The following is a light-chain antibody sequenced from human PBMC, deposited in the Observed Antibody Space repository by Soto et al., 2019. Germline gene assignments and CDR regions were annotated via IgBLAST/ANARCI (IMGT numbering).Light chain of an antibody. Sequence: EIVLTQSPGTLSLSPGERAVLSCRASQTIANIYLAWYQPKPGRPPRLLIYDTSTRATGTPDRFIGSGSGTDFTLTISRLEPDDFAVYYCQQYSGSPETFGPGTKVEIK. CDR2: DTS. CDR1: QTIANIY. CDR3: QQYSGSPET. J-gene: IGKJ1*01. V-gene: IGKV3-20*01.